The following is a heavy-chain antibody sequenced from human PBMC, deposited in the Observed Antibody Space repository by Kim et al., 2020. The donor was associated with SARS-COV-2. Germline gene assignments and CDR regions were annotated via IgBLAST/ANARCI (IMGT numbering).Heavy chain of an antibody. CDR1: GYSFADYW. CDR2: IYPGESEI. Sequence: GESLKISCKGSGYSFADYWLAWVRQMPGKGLEWMGVIYPGESEIRYSPSFEGQVTISADKSTSTAYLQWRSLKASDTAVYYCARRGIVVRAYFGMDVWGQGTTATVSS. J-gene: IGHJ6*02. D-gene: IGHD1-26*01. CDR3: ARRGIVVRAYFGMDV. V-gene: IGHV5-51*01.